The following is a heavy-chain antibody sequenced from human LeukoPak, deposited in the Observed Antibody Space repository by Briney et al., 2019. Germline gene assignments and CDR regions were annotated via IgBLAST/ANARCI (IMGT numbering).Heavy chain of an antibody. Sequence: GESLKISCKGSGYSFTSYWIGWVRQMPGKGLEWMGIIYPGDSDTRYSPSFQGQVTIPADKSISTAYLQWSSLKASDTAMYYCARYSLTIFGLRYPYNAFDIWGQGTMVTVSS. CDR3: ARYSLTIFGLRYPYNAFDI. CDR2: IYPGDSDT. CDR1: GYSFTSYW. J-gene: IGHJ3*02. V-gene: IGHV5-51*01. D-gene: IGHD3-3*01.